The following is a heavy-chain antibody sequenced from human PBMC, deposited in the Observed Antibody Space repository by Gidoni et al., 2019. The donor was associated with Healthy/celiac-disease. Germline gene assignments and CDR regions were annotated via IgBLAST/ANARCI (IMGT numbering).Heavy chain of an antibody. CDR1: GFTFSSYA. CDR2: ISSNGGST. V-gene: IGHV3-64*01. CDR3: ARGRSWYWSGYFDY. D-gene: IGHD2-15*01. Sequence: EVQLVESGGGLVQPGGSLRLSCAASGFTFSSYAMHWVRQAPGKGLEYVSAISSNGGSTYYANSVKGRFTISRDNSKNTLYLQMGSLRAEDMAVYYCARGRSWYWSGYFDYWGQGTLVTVSS. J-gene: IGHJ4*02.